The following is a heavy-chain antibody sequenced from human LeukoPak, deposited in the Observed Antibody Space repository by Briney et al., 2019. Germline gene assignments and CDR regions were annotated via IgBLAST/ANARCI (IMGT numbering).Heavy chain of an antibody. D-gene: IGHD3-9*01. Sequence: PSETLSLTCTVSVGSIISADHYWSWIRQPPGKGLEWIGYIFYSGSTYYNPSLKSRLTISVDTSKNQFSLKLSSVTAADTAVYYCARGYYDILTNYPKNFDQWGQGTLVTVSS. CDR3: ARGYYDILTNYPKNFDQ. CDR2: IFYSGST. J-gene: IGHJ4*02. V-gene: IGHV4-30-4*01. CDR1: VGSIISADHY.